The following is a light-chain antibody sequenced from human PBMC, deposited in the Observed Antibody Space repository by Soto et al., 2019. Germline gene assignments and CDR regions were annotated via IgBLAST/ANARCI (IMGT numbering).Light chain of an antibody. V-gene: IGKV3-20*01. CDR2: GAS. J-gene: IGKJ3*01. Sequence: EIVLTQSPDTLSLSPGERATLSCRASQSLGGNFLAWYQEKPGQAPRLLIYGASTRASGIPDRFSGSGSGTDFTLTFSRLEPEDFAVYYCQQYGDSPATFGPGTKVDIK. CDR3: QQYGDSPAT. CDR1: QSLGGNF.